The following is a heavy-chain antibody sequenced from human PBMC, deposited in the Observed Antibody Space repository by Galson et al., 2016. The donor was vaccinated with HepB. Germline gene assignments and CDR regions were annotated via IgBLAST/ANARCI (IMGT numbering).Heavy chain of an antibody. D-gene: IGHD5-24*01. V-gene: IGHV3-66*01. Sequence: SLRLSCAASGFTVSSNYMTWVRQAPGKGLEWVSVIYSGGSTYYADSVKGRFTISRDNSKNTLYLQMNSLRAEDTAVYYCARVSDGHNTAPVDYWGQGTLVTVSS. CDR3: ARVSDGHNTAPVDY. J-gene: IGHJ4*02. CDR2: IYSGGST. CDR1: GFTVSSNY.